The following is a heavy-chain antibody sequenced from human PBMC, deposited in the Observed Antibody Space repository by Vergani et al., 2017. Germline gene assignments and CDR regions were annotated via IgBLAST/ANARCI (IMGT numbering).Heavy chain of an antibody. CDR3: ARGNIALSYSSSWYSWGNWFDP. J-gene: IGHJ5*02. CDR1: GYTFTSYD. Sequence: QVQLVQSGAEVKKPGASVKVSCKASGYTFTSYDINWVQQATGQGLEWMGWMNPNSGNTGYAQKFQGRVTMTRNTSISTAYMELSSLRSEDTAVYYCARGNIALSYSSSWYSWGNWFDPWGQGTLVTVSS. CDR2: MNPNSGNT. V-gene: IGHV1-8*01. D-gene: IGHD6-13*01.